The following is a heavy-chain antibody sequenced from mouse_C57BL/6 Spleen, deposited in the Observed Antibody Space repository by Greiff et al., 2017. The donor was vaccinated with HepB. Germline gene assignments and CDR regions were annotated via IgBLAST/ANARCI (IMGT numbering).Heavy chain of an antibody. CDR1: GFNIKDYY. Sequence: EVKLMESGAELVKPGASVKLSCTASGFNIKDYYMHWVKQRTEQGLEWIGRIDPEDGETKYAPKFQGKATITADTSSNTAYLQLSSLTSEDTAVYYCASPWGYYGSSYPWFAYWGQGTLVTVSA. CDR2: IDPEDGET. D-gene: IGHD1-1*01. J-gene: IGHJ3*01. V-gene: IGHV14-2*01. CDR3: ASPWGYYGSSYPWFAY.